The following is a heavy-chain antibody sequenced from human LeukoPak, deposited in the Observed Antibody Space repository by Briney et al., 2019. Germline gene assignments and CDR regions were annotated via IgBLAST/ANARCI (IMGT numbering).Heavy chain of an antibody. CDR3: ARAQNYHDRSGYSDDTFDV. CDR1: GGTFSSYA. D-gene: IGHD3-22*01. Sequence: ASVKVSCKASGGTFSSYAISWVRQATGQGLEWMGWINPNSGNTGYAQKLQGGVTMTRDTSINTAFVELRRLRSDDTATYYCARAQNYHDRSGYSDDTFDVWGHGTMITVSS. J-gene: IGHJ3*01. V-gene: IGHV1-8*02. CDR2: INPNSGNT.